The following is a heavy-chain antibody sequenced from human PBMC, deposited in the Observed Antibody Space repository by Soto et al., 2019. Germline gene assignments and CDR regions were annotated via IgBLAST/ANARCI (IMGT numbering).Heavy chain of an antibody. Sequence: SETLSLTCTVPGGSISSSSYYWGWIRQPPGKGLEWIGGIYYIGSTYFNPSLKSRVTIYVDTSKNQFSLTQSSVTAADTAVYYCARFSAQRNAFDVWGQGTTVTVSS. CDR2: IYYIGST. V-gene: IGHV4-39*01. CDR3: ARFSAQRNAFDV. CDR1: GGSISSSSYY. J-gene: IGHJ3*01. D-gene: IGHD6-25*01.